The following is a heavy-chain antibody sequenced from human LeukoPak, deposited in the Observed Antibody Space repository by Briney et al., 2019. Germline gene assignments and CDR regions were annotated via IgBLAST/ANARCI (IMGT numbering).Heavy chain of an antibody. J-gene: IGHJ5*02. D-gene: IGHD3-10*01. CDR3: ARVLYGSGALNWFDP. CDR2: IYTSGST. CDR1: GGSISSYY. Sequence: PSETLSLTCTVSGGSISSYYWSWIRQPPGKGLEWIGYIYTSGSTNYNPSLKSRGTISVDTSKNQFSLKLSSVTAADTAVYYCARVLYGSGALNWFDPWGQGTLVTVSS. V-gene: IGHV4-4*09.